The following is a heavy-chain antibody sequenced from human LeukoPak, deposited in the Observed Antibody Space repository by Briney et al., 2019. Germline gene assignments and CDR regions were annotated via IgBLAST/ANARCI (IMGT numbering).Heavy chain of an antibody. Sequence: GESLKISCKGSGYSFTSYSIGWVRQMPGKGLEWMGIIYPGDSDTRYSPSFQGQVTISADKSISTAYLQWSSLKASDTAMYYCARRSYSGYRTSHPLEDYWGQGTLVTVSS. CDR3: ARRSYSGYRTSHPLEDY. CDR2: IYPGDSDT. CDR1: GYSFTSYS. V-gene: IGHV5-51*01. J-gene: IGHJ4*02. D-gene: IGHD5-12*01.